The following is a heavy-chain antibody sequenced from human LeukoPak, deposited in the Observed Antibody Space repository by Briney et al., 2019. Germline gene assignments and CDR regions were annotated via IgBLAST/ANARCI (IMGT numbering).Heavy chain of an antibody. Sequence: GASVKVSCKASGGTFSSYAISWVRQAPGQGLERMGRIIPILGIANYAQKFQGRVTITADKSTSTAYMELSSLRSEDTAVYYCARSERYYYDSSGSYYYYGMDVWGQGTTVTVSS. J-gene: IGHJ6*02. CDR3: ARSERYYYDSSGSYYYYGMDV. CDR2: IIPILGIA. CDR1: GGTFSSYA. D-gene: IGHD3-22*01. V-gene: IGHV1-69*04.